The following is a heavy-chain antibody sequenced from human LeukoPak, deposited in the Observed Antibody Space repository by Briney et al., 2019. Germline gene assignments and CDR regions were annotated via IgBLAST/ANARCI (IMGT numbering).Heavy chain of an antibody. V-gene: IGHV3-30*18. CDR1: GFTFSSYG. Sequence: GGSLRLSCAASGFTFSSYGMHWARQAPGKGLEWVAVISYDGSNKYYADSVKGRFTISRDNSKNTLYLQMNSLRAEDTAVYYCAKVPNSGSCLFDYWGQGTLVTVSS. D-gene: IGHD1-26*01. CDR3: AKVPNSGSCLFDY. CDR2: ISYDGSNK. J-gene: IGHJ4*02.